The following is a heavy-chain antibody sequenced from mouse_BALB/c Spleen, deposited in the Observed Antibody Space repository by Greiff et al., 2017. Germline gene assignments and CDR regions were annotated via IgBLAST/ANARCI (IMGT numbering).Heavy chain of an antibody. CDR2: ISSGSSTI. Sequence: EVKLVESGGGLVQPGGSRKLSCAASGFTFSSFGMHWVRQAPEKGLEWVAYISSGSSTIYYADTVKGRFTISRDNPKNTLFLQMTSLRSEDTAMYYCAREGYDYDDLAYWGQGTLVTVSA. V-gene: IGHV5-17*02. D-gene: IGHD2-4*01. CDR3: AREGYDYDDLAY. CDR1: GFTFSSFG. J-gene: IGHJ3*01.